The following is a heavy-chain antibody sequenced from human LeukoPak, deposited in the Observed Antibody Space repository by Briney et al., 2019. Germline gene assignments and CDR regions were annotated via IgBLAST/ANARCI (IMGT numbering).Heavy chain of an antibody. J-gene: IGHJ3*01. V-gene: IGHV3-15*01. D-gene: IGHD1-26*01. CDR2: IRSYTSGGTA. CDR3: TSGEMSAFDF. CDR1: GFTFNDAW. Sequence: GGSLRLSCAGSGTSGTSGFTFNDAWMNWVRQAPGKGLGWLGRIRSYTSGGTANYAAPVRGRFIISRDDSKKTVYLQMSRLKTEDTAMYYCTSGEMSAFDFWGQGTMVTVSS.